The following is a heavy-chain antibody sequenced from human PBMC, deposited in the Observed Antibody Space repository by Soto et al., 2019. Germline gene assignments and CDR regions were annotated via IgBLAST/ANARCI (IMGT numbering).Heavy chain of an antibody. CDR3: ARTVPPRYSSGSDYYCYGLDV. CDR2: IYWDDDK. CDR1: GFSLSTSGMC. Sequence: YGPTLVNPPQTLTLTCTFSGFSLSTSGMCVSWIRQPPGKALEWLALIYWDDDKYYSTSLKTRINISKDTSKNQVVLTMTNMDPVDTAKYSCARTVPPRYSSGSDYYCYGLDVWGQGTTVTLSS. J-gene: IGHJ6*02. V-gene: IGHV2-70*01. D-gene: IGHD6-19*01.